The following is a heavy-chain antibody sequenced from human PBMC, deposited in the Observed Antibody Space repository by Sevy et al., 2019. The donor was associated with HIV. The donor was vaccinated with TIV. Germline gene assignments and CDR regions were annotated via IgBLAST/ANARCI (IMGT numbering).Heavy chain of an antibody. CDR3: ARARGVIIQAGFDP. CDR1: GYTFTSYG. V-gene: IGHV1-18*01. D-gene: IGHD3-10*01. Sequence: ASVTVSCKASGYTFTSYGISWVRQAPGQGLEWMGWISAYNGNTNYAQKLQGRVTMTTDTSTSTAYMELRSLRSDDTAVYYCARARGVIIQAGFDPWGQGTLVTVSS. CDR2: ISAYNGNT. J-gene: IGHJ5*02.